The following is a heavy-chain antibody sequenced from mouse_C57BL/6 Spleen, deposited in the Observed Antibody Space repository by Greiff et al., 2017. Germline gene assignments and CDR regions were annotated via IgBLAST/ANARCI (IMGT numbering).Heavy chain of an antibody. Sequence: EVQLQQSGPELVKPGASVKMSCKASGYTFTDYNMHWVKQSHGKSLEWIGYINPNNGGTSYNQKFKGKATLTVNKSSSTAYMELRSLTSEDSAVYYCARGFITTVVAPYDFDYWGQGTTLTVSS. CDR1: GYTFTDYN. J-gene: IGHJ2*01. D-gene: IGHD1-1*01. CDR2: INPNNGGT. CDR3: ARGFITTVVAPYDFDY. V-gene: IGHV1-22*01.